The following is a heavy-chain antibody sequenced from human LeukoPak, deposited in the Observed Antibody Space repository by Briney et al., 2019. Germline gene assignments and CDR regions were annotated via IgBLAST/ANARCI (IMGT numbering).Heavy chain of an antibody. CDR1: GFTFSSYG. J-gene: IGHJ5*02. Sequence: GRSLRLSCAASGFTFSSYGMHWVRQAPGKGLEWVAVISYDGSNKYYADSVKGRFTISRDNSKNTLYLQMNSLRAEDTAVYYCARGRGFDPWGQGTLVTVSS. V-gene: IGHV3-30*03. CDR2: ISYDGSNK. CDR3: ARGRGFDP.